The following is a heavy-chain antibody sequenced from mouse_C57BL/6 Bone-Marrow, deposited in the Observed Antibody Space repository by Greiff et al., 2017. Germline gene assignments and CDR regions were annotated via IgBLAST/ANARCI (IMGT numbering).Heavy chain of an antibody. CDR2: IYPGGGYT. V-gene: IGHV1-63*01. CDR1: GYTFTNYW. CDR3: ARSRDDAMDV. J-gene: IGHJ4*01. Sequence: QVQLQQSGAELVRPGTSVKMSCKASGYTFTNYWIGWAKQRPGHGLEWIGDIYPGGGYTNYNEKFKGKDTLTADKSSSTAYMQLRSLTSEDSAIDYCARSRDDAMDVWGQGTSVTVSS. D-gene: IGHD3-3*01.